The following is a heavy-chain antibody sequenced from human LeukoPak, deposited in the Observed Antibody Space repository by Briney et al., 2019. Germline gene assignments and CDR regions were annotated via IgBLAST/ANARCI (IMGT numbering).Heavy chain of an antibody. J-gene: IGHJ4*02. D-gene: IGHD6-6*01. Sequence: PGGSLRLSCAASGVTVGNNYMNWVRQAPGKGLEWVSLIYSGGSTHYADSAKGRFTISRDNSKNTLYLQMNSLRVDDTAVYYCARDPPAVAANTYGWGQGTLVTVSS. CDR1: GVTVGNNY. V-gene: IGHV3-66*01. CDR3: ARDPPAVAANTYG. CDR2: IYSGGST.